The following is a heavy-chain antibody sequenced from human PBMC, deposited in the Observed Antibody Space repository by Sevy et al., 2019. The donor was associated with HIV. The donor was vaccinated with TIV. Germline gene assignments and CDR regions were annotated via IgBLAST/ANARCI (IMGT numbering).Heavy chain of an antibody. D-gene: IGHD2-15*01. Sequence: GGSLRLSCAASGFTFSSYWMSWVRQAPGKGLEWVANIKQDGSEKYYVDSVKGRFTISRDNAKNSLYLQMQSLRAEDNGTSCCARGGEIVGGGGGMDVWGQGTTVTVSS. J-gene: IGHJ6*02. CDR2: IKQDGSEK. CDR3: ARGGEIVGGGGGMDV. CDR1: GFTFSSYW. V-gene: IGHV3-7*01.